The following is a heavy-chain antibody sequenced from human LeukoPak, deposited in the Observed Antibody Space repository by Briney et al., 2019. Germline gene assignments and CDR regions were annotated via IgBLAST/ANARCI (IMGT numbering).Heavy chain of an antibody. Sequence: PSETLSLTCTVSGGSISSYYWCWIRQPPGKGLEWIGYIYYSGSTNYNPSLKSRVTISVDTSKNHFSLKLSSVTAADTAVYYCARLYDSSGYYYPFDYWGQGTLVTVSS. CDR3: ARLYDSSGYYYPFDY. V-gene: IGHV4-59*08. CDR2: IYYSGST. CDR1: GGSISSYY. D-gene: IGHD3-22*01. J-gene: IGHJ4*02.